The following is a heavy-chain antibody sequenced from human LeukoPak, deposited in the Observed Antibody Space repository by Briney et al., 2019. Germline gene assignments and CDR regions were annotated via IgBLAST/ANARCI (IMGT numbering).Heavy chain of an antibody. Sequence: ASVTVSFKSSVYTFTIYDINWARQATGQGLEWMGWMNPNSGNTGYAQKFQGRVTMTRNTSISTAYMELSSLRSEDTAVYYCARLGYYDFIWGSYRYTELDYWGQGTLVTVSS. J-gene: IGHJ4*02. CDR3: ARLGYYDFIWGSYRYTELDY. V-gene: IGHV1-8*01. CDR1: VYTFTIYD. D-gene: IGHD3-16*02. CDR2: MNPNSGNT.